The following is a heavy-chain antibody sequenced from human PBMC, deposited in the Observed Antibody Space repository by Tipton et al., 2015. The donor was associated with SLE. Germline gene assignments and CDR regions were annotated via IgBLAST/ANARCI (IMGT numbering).Heavy chain of an antibody. Sequence: QLVQSGAEVKKPGASVKVSCKTSGYKFTDYYIHWVRQAPGQGLEWMGWVSPNGGGTNYAQSFNGRVTMTRDTSLATAYMELSGLISDDTAVYYCARDFSQTSLVPGYWGQGTLVTVS. D-gene: IGHD2-21*02. J-gene: IGHJ4*02. CDR1: GYKFTDYY. V-gene: IGHV1-2*02. CDR2: VSPNGGGT. CDR3: ARDFSQTSLVPGY.